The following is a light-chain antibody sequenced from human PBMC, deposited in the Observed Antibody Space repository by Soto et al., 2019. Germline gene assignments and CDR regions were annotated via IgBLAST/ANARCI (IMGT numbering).Light chain of an antibody. V-gene: IGKV3-20*01. J-gene: IGKJ5*01. CDR1: QTVNKNY. CDR3: QQYSDLPMT. CDR2: GAS. Sequence: DILLTQSPGTLSLSPGERALLSCRASQTVNKNYLAWCQQKPGQAPRLLIYGASSRATGIPDRFSGSASGTDFTLTISRLEPEDFAVYFCQQYSDLPMTFGQGTRLEIK.